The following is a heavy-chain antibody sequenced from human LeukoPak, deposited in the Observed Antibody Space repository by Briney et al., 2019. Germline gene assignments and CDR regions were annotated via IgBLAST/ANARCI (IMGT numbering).Heavy chain of an antibody. D-gene: IGHD2-2*01. CDR3: ARRGHRISTALDV. J-gene: IGHJ6*02. CDR2: IYYSGST. V-gene: IGHV4-28*01. CDR1: GYSISSSNW. Sequence: SGTLSLTCAVSGYSISSSNWWGWIRQPPGKGLEWIGYIYYSGSTYYNPSLKSRVTMSVDTSKNQFSLKLSSVTAVDTAVYYCARRGHRISTALDVWGQGTTVTVSS.